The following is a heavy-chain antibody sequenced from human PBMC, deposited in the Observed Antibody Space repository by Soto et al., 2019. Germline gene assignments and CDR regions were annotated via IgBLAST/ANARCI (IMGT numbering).Heavy chain of an antibody. Sequence: EVQLLESGGGLVQPGGSLRLSCAASGFTFSSYAMSWVRQAPGKGLEWVSAISGSGGSTYYADSVKGRFTISRDNSKNTLYLQMNSLRAEDTAVYYCANELAWLGNPVDPRIFNFDYWGQGTLVTVSS. J-gene: IGHJ4*02. CDR1: GFTFSSYA. D-gene: IGHD3-9*01. CDR2: ISGSGGST. CDR3: ANELAWLGNPVDPRIFNFDY. V-gene: IGHV3-23*01.